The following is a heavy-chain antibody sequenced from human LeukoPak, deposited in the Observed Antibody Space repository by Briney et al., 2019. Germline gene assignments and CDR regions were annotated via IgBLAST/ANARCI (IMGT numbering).Heavy chain of an antibody. Sequence: SETLSLACTVSGGSINNGGYYWSWIRQHPGKGLEWIGYIYYSGSSYYNPSLRSRVTISVDTSKNHFSLKLSSVTAADTAVYYCARNRDGYNSFDYWGQGTLVTVSS. CDR3: ARNRDGYNSFDY. D-gene: IGHD5-24*01. J-gene: IGHJ4*02. CDR2: IYYSGSS. V-gene: IGHV4-31*03. CDR1: GGSINNGGYY.